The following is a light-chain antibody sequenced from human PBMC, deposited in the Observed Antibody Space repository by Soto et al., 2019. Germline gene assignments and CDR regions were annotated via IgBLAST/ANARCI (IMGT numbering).Light chain of an antibody. J-gene: IGKJ1*01. V-gene: IGKV1-5*01. CDR2: DAS. Sequence: DIQMTQSPSSLSASVGDKVTITCRATESVSKWLAWYQEKPGNPPRPLIYDASTLESGVPSRFSGSGSGTEFTLTISSLQPDDFAIYYCQQYNSYSSWTFGQGTKVDI. CDR3: QQYNSYSSWT. CDR1: ESVSKW.